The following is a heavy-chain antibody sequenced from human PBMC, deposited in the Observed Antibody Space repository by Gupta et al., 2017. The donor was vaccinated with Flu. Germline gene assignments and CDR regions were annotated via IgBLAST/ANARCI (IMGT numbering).Heavy chain of an antibody. Sequence: EVQLVESGGGLVKPGGSLRLSCAASGFTFSNAWMSWVRQAPGKGLEWVGRIKSKTDGGTTDYAAPVKGRFTISRDDSKNTLYLQMNSLKTEDTAVYYCTTDLITAVEYYYYYGMDVWGQGTTVTVSS. CDR1: GFTFSNAW. CDR3: TTDLITAVEYYYYYGMDV. CDR2: IKSKTDGGTT. V-gene: IGHV3-15*01. J-gene: IGHJ6*02.